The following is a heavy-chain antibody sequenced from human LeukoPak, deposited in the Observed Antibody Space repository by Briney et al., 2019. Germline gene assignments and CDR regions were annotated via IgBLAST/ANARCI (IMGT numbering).Heavy chain of an antibody. D-gene: IGHD4-11*01. Sequence: PSETLSLTCAVSGYSISSGYQWGWLRPPPGKGLEWIGSIYNSGSTYYNPSLKRRDTVSLDTSKNQFSLNLTYVTAADPAVYHFARAPTSSNYHWFDPWARGTLVTVSS. V-gene: IGHV4-38-2*01. CDR3: ARAPTSSNYHWFDP. J-gene: IGHJ5*02. CDR1: GYSISSGYQ. CDR2: IYNSGST.